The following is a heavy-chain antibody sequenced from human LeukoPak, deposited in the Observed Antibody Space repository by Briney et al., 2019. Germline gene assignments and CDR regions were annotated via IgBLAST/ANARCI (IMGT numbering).Heavy chain of an antibody. Sequence: GGSLRLSCAASGFTFSSYGMHWVRQAPGKGLEGVAVIWYDGSNKYYADSVKGRLTISRDNSKNTLYLQMNSLRAEDTAVYYCAKVTREKYYYYYMDVWGKGTTVTVSS. J-gene: IGHJ6*03. D-gene: IGHD2-2*01. CDR3: AKVTREKYYYYYMDV. CDR2: IWYDGSNK. CDR1: GFTFSSYG. V-gene: IGHV3-33*06.